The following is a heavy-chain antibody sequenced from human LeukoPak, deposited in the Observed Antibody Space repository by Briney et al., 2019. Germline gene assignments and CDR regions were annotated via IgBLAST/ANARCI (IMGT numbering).Heavy chain of an antibody. J-gene: IGHJ4*02. Sequence: PSETLSLTCTVSGYSISSGYYWAWIRQPPGKGLEWIGTIYHSGSTYSNPSLESRVTISVDTSKNQFSLRLSSVTAADTAVYYCARETGTYSAFDYWGQGTLVTVSS. CDR3: ARETGTYSAFDY. D-gene: IGHD1-26*01. CDR2: IYHSGST. V-gene: IGHV4-38-2*02. CDR1: GYSISSGYY.